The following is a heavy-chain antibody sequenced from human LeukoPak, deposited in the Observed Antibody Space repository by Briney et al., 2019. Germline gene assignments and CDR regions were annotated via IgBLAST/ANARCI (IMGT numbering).Heavy chain of an antibody. CDR3: VRDQFFSFDY. V-gene: IGHV3-48*02. CDR1: GFTFSTYS. Sequence: GGSLRLSCAASGFTFSTYSMSWVRQAPGKGLEWVSYISGTSSLIYYADSVKGRFTISRDNAKNSLYLQMNSLRDEDTAVYYCVRDQFFSFDYWGQGTLVTVSS. CDR2: ISGTSSLI. J-gene: IGHJ4*02. D-gene: IGHD3-3*01.